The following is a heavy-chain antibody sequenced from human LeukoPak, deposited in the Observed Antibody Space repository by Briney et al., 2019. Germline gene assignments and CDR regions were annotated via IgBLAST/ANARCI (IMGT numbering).Heavy chain of an antibody. CDR2: ISWNSGSI. J-gene: IGHJ4*02. D-gene: IGHD3-22*01. CDR3: AKDRNYYDSSGSFDY. V-gene: IGHV3-9*01. Sequence: PGGSLRLSCAASGFTFDDYAMHWVRQAPGKGLEWVSGISWNSGSIGYADSVKGRFTIPRDNAKNSLYLQMNSLRAEDTALYYCAKDRNYYDSSGSFDYWGQGTLVTVSS. CDR1: GFTFDDYA.